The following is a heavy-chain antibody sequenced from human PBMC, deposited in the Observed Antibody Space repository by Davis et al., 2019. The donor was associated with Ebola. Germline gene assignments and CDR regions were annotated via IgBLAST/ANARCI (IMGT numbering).Heavy chain of an antibody. CDR1: GGSLSNYY. J-gene: IGHJ6*02. CDR3: AKGEATGTEYYYYYYGLDV. V-gene: IGHV4-34*01. D-gene: IGHD1-1*01. CDR2: ITHSGRT. Sequence: SETLSLTCAVYGGSLSNYYWSWIRQPPGKGLEWMGEITHSGRTNYNPSLKSRVTISVDTSKNQFSLKLTSVTAADTATYYCAKGEATGTEYYYYYYGLDVWGQGTTVTVSS.